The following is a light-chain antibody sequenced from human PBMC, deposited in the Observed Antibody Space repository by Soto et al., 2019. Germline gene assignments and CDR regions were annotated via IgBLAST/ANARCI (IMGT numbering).Light chain of an antibody. Sequence: EIVLTQSPATLSLSPGERATLSCRASQSVSSYLAWYQQKAGQAPRLLIYDASNRATGIPARFSGSGSGTDFTLTISSLEHEDFAVYFCQHRSNWPITFGQGTRLEIK. J-gene: IGKJ5*01. CDR2: DAS. V-gene: IGKV3-11*01. CDR1: QSVSSY. CDR3: QHRSNWPIT.